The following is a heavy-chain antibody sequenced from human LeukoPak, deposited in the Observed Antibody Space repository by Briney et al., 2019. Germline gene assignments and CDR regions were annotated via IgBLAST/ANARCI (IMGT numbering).Heavy chain of an antibody. CDR2: ISSSSSYI. Sequence: GGSLRLSCAASGLTLINSWMNWVRQAPGKGLEWVSSISSSSSYIYYADSVKGRFTISRDNAKNSLYLQMNSLRAEDTAVYYCASLSDYGDYVSDYYYGMDVWGQGTTVTVSS. D-gene: IGHD4-17*01. CDR1: GLTLINSW. CDR3: ASLSDYGDYVSDYYYGMDV. J-gene: IGHJ6*02. V-gene: IGHV3-21*01.